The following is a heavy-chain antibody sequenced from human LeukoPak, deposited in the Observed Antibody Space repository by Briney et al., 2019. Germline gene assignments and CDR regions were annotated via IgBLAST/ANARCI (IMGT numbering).Heavy chain of an antibody. CDR1: GFTFSTYW. Sequence: GGSLRLSCAGSGFTFSTYWMSWVRQAPGKGLDWVANIKQDGTDKYYVDSVKGRFTISRDNAQNSLYLQMNSLRAEDTAVYYCARGEYYYDGGYWGQGTLVTVSS. CDR3: ARGEYYYDGGY. V-gene: IGHV3-7*01. J-gene: IGHJ4*02. D-gene: IGHD3-22*01. CDR2: IKQDGTDK.